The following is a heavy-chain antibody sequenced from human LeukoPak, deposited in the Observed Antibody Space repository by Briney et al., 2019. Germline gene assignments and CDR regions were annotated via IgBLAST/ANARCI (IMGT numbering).Heavy chain of an antibody. Sequence: EASVKVSCKASGYTFTSYGISWVRQAPGQGLEWMGWISAYNGNTNYAQKLQGRVTMTTDTSTSTAYMELRSLRSDDTAVYYCAGVGAARPGYYSYYYMDVWGKGTTVTVSS. CDR1: GYTFTSYG. J-gene: IGHJ6*03. CDR3: AGVGAARPGYYSYYYMDV. V-gene: IGHV1-18*01. D-gene: IGHD6-6*01. CDR2: ISAYNGNT.